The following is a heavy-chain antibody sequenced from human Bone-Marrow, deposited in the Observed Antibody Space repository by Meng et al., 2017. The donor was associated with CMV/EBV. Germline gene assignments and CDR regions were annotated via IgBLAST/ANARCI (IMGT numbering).Heavy chain of an antibody. J-gene: IGHJ4*02. CDR1: GYTFTGYY. D-gene: IGHD5-12*01. CDR3: ARVIRGYERVDY. Sequence: ASVKVSCKASGYTFTGYYMHWVRQAPGQGLEWMGWINPNSGGTNYAQKFQGRVTMTRDTSTSTAYMELSRLRSDDTAVYYCARVIRGYERVDYWGQGTLVTVSS. V-gene: IGHV1-2*02. CDR2: INPNSGGT.